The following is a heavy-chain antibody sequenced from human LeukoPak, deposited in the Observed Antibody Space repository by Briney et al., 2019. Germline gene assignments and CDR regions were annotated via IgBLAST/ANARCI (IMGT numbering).Heavy chain of an antibody. J-gene: IGHJ3*02. V-gene: IGHV4-59*01. CDR2: ISHIGST. Sequence: PSETLSLTCSVSGGSITNYYWNWMRQPPGKGLEWIGYISHIGSTSYNPSLKSRLTISVDRSKNQFYLKLTSVTAADTAIYYCARDRLSANAFDMWGQGTVVTVSS. CDR3: ARDRLSANAFDM. CDR1: GGSITNYY. D-gene: IGHD2-21*02.